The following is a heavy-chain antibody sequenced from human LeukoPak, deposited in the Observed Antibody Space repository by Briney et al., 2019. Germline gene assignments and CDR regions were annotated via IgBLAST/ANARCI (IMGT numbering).Heavy chain of an antibody. CDR2: IKQDGSEK. V-gene: IGHV3-7*01. CDR3: ARERGSGSYHPFDP. J-gene: IGHJ5*02. Sequence: GGSLRLSCVASGFTLSSYWMSWVRQTPGNGLVWVANIKQDGSEKNYVDSVKGRFTISRDNAKNSLYLQMNSLRADDTAVYYCARERGSGSYHPFDPWGQGTLATVSS. CDR1: GFTLSSYW. D-gene: IGHD3-10*01.